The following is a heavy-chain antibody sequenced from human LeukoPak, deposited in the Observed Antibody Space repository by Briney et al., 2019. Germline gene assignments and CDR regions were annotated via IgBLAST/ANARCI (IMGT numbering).Heavy chain of an antibody. D-gene: IGHD3-9*01. Sequence: GASVKVSCKASGGTFSSYAISWVRQAPGQGLEWMGRIIPILGIANYAQKFRGRVTITADKSTTTAYMVLSSLRSEDTAVYYCARDHNDILTAEMSGMDVWGQGTTVTVSS. V-gene: IGHV1-69*04. CDR1: GGTFSSYA. J-gene: IGHJ6*02. CDR3: ARDHNDILTAEMSGMDV. CDR2: IIPILGIA.